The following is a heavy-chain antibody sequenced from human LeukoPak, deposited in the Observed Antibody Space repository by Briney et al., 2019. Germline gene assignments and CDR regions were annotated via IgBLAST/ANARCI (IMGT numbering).Heavy chain of an antibody. V-gene: IGHV4-39*01. J-gene: IGHJ5*02. CDR2: IYYSGST. D-gene: IGHD3-22*01. Sequence: SETLSLTCTVSGGSISSSSYYWGWIRQPPGKGLEWIGSIYYSGSTYYNPSLKSRVTISVDTSKNQFSLKLSSVTAADTAVYYCASQTYYYDSSGYYYNWFDPWGQGTLVTVSS. CDR1: GGSISSSSYY. CDR3: ASQTYYYDSSGYYYNWFDP.